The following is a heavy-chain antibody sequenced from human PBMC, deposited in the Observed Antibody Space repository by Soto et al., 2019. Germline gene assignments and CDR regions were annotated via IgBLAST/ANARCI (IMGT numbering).Heavy chain of an antibody. V-gene: IGHV4-31*03. Sequence: PSETLSLTCTVSGGSISSGGYYWSWIRQHPGKGLEWFGYIYYSGSTYYNPSLKSRVTISVDTSKNQFSLKLSSVTAADTAMYYCAREEAVAGNYYYYGMDVWGQGTTVTVSS. D-gene: IGHD6-19*01. CDR2: IYYSGST. J-gene: IGHJ6*02. CDR3: AREEAVAGNYYYYGMDV. CDR1: GGSISSGGYY.